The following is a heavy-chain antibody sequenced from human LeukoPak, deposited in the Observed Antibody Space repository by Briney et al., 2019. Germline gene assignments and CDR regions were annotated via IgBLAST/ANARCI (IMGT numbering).Heavy chain of an antibody. V-gene: IGHV3-9*01. Sequence: GRSLRLSCGASGFTFDDYAMHWVRQAPGKGLEWVSGISWNSGSIGYADSVKGRFTISRDNAKNSLYLQMNSLRAEDTAVYYCARGIHRRVPKENFEYWGQGTLVTVSS. D-gene: IGHD4/OR15-4a*01. CDR2: ISWNSGSI. CDR3: ARGIHRRVPKENFEY. J-gene: IGHJ4*02. CDR1: GFTFDDYA.